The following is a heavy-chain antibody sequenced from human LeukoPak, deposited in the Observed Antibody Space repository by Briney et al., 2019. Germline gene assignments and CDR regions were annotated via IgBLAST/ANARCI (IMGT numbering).Heavy chain of an antibody. Sequence: SETLSLTCTASGGSISSYYWSWIRQPPGKGLEWIGYIYYSGSTNYNPSLRSRVTISVDTSKNQFSLKLSSVTAADTAVYYCASTYYYDSSGSYYYGMDVWGQGTTVTVSS. J-gene: IGHJ6*02. D-gene: IGHD3-22*01. CDR3: ASTYYYDSSGSYYYGMDV. CDR2: IYYSGST. V-gene: IGHV4-59*01. CDR1: GGSISSYY.